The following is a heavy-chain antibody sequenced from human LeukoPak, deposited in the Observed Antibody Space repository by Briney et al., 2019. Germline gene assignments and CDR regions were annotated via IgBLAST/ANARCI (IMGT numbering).Heavy chain of an antibody. CDR2: ISGDGRAT. D-gene: IGHD2-2*01. J-gene: IGHJ4*02. CDR3: ARAEMRVGRCSSNNCLFDC. V-gene: IGHV3-74*01. Sequence: GGSLRLSCAASGFTFSDYFMHWVRQDPGKGLTWVARISGDGRATTYEGSVKGRFTITRDNAKNTLYLQMNSLRAEDTAVHYCARAEMRVGRCSSNNCLFDCWGQGTLATVSS. CDR1: GFTFSDYF.